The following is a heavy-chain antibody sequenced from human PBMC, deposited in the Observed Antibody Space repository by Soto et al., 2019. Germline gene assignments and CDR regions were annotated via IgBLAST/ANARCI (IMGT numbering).Heavy chain of an antibody. CDR2: INHSGST. D-gene: IGHD3-3*01. Sequence: SETLSLTCAVYGGSFSGYYWSWIRQPPGKGLEWIGEINHSGSTNYNPSLKSRVTISVDTSKNQFSLKLSSVTAADTAVYYCARVDLEWLRLDYYYYYYMDVWGKGTTVTVSS. J-gene: IGHJ6*03. CDR3: ARVDLEWLRLDYYYYYYMDV. CDR1: GGSFSGYY. V-gene: IGHV4-34*01.